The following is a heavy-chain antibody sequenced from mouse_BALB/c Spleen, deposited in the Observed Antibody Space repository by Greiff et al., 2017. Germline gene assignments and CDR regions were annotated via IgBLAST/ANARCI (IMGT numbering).Heavy chain of an antibody. CDR1: GYTFTSYT. Sequence: QVHVKQSGAELARPGASVKMSCKASGYTFTSYTMHWVKQRPGQGLEWIGYINPSSGYTNYNQKFKDKATLTADKSSSTAYMQLSSLTSEDSAVYYCARRGGYDEGYAMDYWGQGTSVTVSS. V-gene: IGHV1-4*01. CDR3: ARRGGYDEGYAMDY. J-gene: IGHJ4*01. CDR2: INPSSGYT. D-gene: IGHD2-2*01.